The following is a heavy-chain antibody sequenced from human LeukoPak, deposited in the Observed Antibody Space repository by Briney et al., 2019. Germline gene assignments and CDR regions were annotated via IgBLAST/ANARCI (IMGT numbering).Heavy chain of an antibody. D-gene: IGHD4-23*01. CDR1: GFTFSSYA. Sequence: GGSLRLSCAASGFTFSSYAMSWVRQAPGKGLEWVSAISGSGGSTYYADSVKGRFTISRDNSKNTLYLQMNGLRAEDTAVYYCAKSSDYGGKGPFDYWGQGTLVTVSS. V-gene: IGHV3-23*01. J-gene: IGHJ4*02. CDR2: ISGSGGST. CDR3: AKSSDYGGKGPFDY.